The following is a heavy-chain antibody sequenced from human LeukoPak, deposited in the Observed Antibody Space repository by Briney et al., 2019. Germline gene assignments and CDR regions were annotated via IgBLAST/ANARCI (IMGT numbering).Heavy chain of an antibody. Sequence: PGRSLRLSCAASGFTFDDYAMHWVRHAPGKGLEWVSGISWNSGSIEYADSVKGRFTISRDNAKNSLYLQMNSLRAEDTALYYCAKDDSYGGNSNFDYWGQGTLVTVSS. D-gene: IGHD4-23*01. CDR3: AKDDSYGGNSNFDY. CDR1: GFTFDDYA. J-gene: IGHJ4*02. V-gene: IGHV3-9*01. CDR2: ISWNSGSI.